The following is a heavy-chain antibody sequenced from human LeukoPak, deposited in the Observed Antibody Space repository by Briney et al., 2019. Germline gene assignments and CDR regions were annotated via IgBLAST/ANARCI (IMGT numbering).Heavy chain of an antibody. V-gene: IGHV3-74*01. J-gene: IGHJ4*02. D-gene: IGHD6-13*01. CDR1: GFTFSSYW. CDR3: ATGVQLVRYFDY. Sequence: AGGSLRLSCAASGFTFSSYWMHWVRQAPGKGLAWVSRINSDGSSTSYADSVKGRFTISRDNAKNTLYLQMNSLRAEDTAVYYCATGVQLVRYFDYWGQGTLVTVSS. CDR2: INSDGSST.